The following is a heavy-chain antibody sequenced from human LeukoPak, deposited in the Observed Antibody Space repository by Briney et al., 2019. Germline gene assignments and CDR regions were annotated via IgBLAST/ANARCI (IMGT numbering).Heavy chain of an antibody. CDR3: AREDVVNYYDSSGYPNFDY. CDR2: ISSSSSYT. CDR1: GFTFSVYY. V-gene: IGHV3-11*05. Sequence: PGGSLRLSCAASGFTFSVYYMSWIRQAPGKGLEWVSYISSSSSYTNYADSVKGRFTIPRDNAKNSLYLQMNSLRAEDTAVYYCAREDVVNYYDSSGYPNFDYWGQGTLVTVSS. D-gene: IGHD3-22*01. J-gene: IGHJ4*02.